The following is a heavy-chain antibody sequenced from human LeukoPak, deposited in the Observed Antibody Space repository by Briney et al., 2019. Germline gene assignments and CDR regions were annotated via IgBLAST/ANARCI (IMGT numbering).Heavy chain of an antibody. CDR2: ISAYNGNT. D-gene: IGHD3-10*01. Sequence: GASVKVSCKASGYTFSSNGISWVRQAPGQGLEWMGWISAYNGNTNYPQKFQGRVTMSTDTSTSTAYMELRSLRSDDTAVYYCARHKPYGSGSFDTFDIWGQGTMVTVSS. CDR3: ARHKPYGSGSFDTFDI. V-gene: IGHV1-18*01. CDR1: GYTFSSNG. J-gene: IGHJ3*02.